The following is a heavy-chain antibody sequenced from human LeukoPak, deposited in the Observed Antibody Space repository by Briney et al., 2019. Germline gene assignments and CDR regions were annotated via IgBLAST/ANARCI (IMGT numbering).Heavy chain of an antibody. D-gene: IGHD4-17*01. V-gene: IGHV3-30*19. CDR3: ARDKDGDYYFDY. J-gene: IGHJ4*02. CDR1: GFTFSTSG. Sequence: GGSLRLSCAASGFTFSTSGMHWVRQAPGKGLEWVAVISYDGSNKYYADSVKGRFTISRDNSKNTLYLQMNSLRAEDTAVYYCARDKDGDYYFDYWGQGTLVTVSS. CDR2: ISYDGSNK.